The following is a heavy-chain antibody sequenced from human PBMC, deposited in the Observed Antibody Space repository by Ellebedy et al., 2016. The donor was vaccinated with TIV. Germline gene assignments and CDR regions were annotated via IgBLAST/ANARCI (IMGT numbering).Heavy chain of an antibody. V-gene: IGHV3-30-3*01. J-gene: IGHJ4*02. D-gene: IGHD6-19*01. CDR1: GFSFNNYE. CDR3: ARDSWDISGWGDFDY. Sequence: GESLKISXSASGFSFNNYEMHCVRQAPVKGLEWVALISPDGNNKHYSDSVKGRSTISRDNSKNTLFLQFNSLRTEDTALYYCARDSWDISGWGDFDYWGQGTLVTVSS. CDR2: ISPDGNNK.